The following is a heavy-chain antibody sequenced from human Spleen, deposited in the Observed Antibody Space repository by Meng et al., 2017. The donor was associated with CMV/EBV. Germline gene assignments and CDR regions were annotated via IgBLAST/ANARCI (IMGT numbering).Heavy chain of an antibody. Sequence: LSCAASGFTFSDHYMDWVRQAPGKGLEWVGRTRNKANSYTTEYAASVKGRFTISRDDSKNSLYLQMNNLRAEDTAVYYCARDNALWDFWGQGTLVTVSS. D-gene: IGHD3-16*01. CDR3: ARDNALWDF. CDR1: GFTFSDHY. V-gene: IGHV3-72*01. CDR2: TRNKANSYTT. J-gene: IGHJ4*02.